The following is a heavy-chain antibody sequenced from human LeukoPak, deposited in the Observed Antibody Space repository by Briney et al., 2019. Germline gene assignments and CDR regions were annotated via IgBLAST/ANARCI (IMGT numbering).Heavy chain of an antibody. CDR2: ISSSSTSI. D-gene: IGHD4-17*01. J-gene: IGHJ2*01. CDR1: GFTFSSYH. V-gene: IGHV3-48*01. Sequence: PGGPLRLSCAATGFTFSSYHMHWVRQAPGKGLEWVSCISSSSTSIYYADSVKGRFTISRGNAENSLFLQMNNLRAEDTAVYYCAKKQDYGDNHWYFDLWGRGTLITVSS. CDR3: AKKQDYGDNHWYFDL.